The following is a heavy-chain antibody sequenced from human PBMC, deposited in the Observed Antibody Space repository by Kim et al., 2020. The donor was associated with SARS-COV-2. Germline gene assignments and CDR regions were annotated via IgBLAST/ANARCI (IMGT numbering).Heavy chain of an antibody. Sequence: NPSRNGRVTISIETSKNQFSLKLSSVTAADTAVYYCARGPPIGGGDCYSHWGQGTLVTVSS. D-gene: IGHD2-21*02. J-gene: IGHJ4*02. CDR3: ARGPPIGGGDCYSH. V-gene: IGHV4-30-2*05.